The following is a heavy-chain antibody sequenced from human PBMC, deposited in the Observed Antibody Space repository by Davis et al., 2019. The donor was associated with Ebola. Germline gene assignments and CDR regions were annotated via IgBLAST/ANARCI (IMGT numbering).Heavy chain of an antibody. CDR1: GGSISSSSYY. CDR3: ARHVRVRQQLAIFDY. Sequence: GSLRLSCTVSGGSISSSSYYWGWIRQPPGKGLEWIGSIYYSGSTYYNPSLKSRVTISVDTSKNQFSLKLSSVTAADTAVYYCARHVRVRQQLAIFDYWGQGTLVTVSS. D-gene: IGHD6-13*01. CDR2: IYYSGST. V-gene: IGHV4-39*01. J-gene: IGHJ4*02.